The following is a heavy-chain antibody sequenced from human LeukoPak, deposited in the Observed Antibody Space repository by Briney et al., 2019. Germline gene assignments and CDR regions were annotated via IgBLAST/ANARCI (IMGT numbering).Heavy chain of an antibody. D-gene: IGHD1-26*01. V-gene: IGHV4-4*07. Sequence: SETLSLTCTVSGGSISSYYWSWIRQPAGKGLEWIGRIYTSGSTYYNPSLKSRVTISVDTSKNQFSLKLSSVTAADTAVYYCASFTRVGDLKFDPWAREPWSPSPQ. J-gene: IGHJ5*02. CDR3: ASFTRVGDLKFDP. CDR2: IYTSGST. CDR1: GGSISSYY.